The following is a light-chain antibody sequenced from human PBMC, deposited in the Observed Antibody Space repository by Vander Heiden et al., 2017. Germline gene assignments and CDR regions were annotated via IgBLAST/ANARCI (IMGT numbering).Light chain of an antibody. CDR3: SSYTSSSTYV. CDR1: SSDVGGYNC. V-gene: IGLV2-14*01. Sequence: QPALPQPPPVSGSPGPSITISCTGTSSDVGGYNCVSWYQQPPGKAPKLMIYEVSDRPSGVSHRFSGSKSGNTASLTISGLQAEDEADYYCSSYTSSSTYVFGSGTKVTVL. J-gene: IGLJ1*01. CDR2: EVS.